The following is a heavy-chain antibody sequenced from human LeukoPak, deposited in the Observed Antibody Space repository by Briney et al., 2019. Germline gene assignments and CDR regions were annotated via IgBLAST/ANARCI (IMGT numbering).Heavy chain of an antibody. D-gene: IGHD5-18*01. V-gene: IGHV3-48*03. J-gene: IGHJ4*02. CDR2: ISRSGTII. CDR3: ARDPDTTVVIGAPNGLDF. CDR1: GFTFSSYE. Sequence: GGSLRLSCAASGFTFSSYEMNWVRQAPGKGLEWVSYISRSGTIIHYADSVKGRFTISRDDAKNSLYLQMNSLRVEDTALYYCARDPDTTVVIGAPNGLDFWGQGTLVTVSS.